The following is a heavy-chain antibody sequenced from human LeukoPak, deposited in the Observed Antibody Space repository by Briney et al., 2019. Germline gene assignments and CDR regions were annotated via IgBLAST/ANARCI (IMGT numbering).Heavy chain of an antibody. V-gene: IGHV4-59*12. CDR2: IYYSGST. CDR3: ARGPVGNYFDY. J-gene: IGHJ4*02. Sequence: SETLSLTCTVSGGSISSYYWSWIRQPPGKGLEWIGYIYYSGSTNYNPSLKSRVTISVDTSKNQFSLKLSSLTAADTAVYYCARGPVGNYFDYWGQGTLVTVSS. CDR1: GGSISSYY. D-gene: IGHD7-27*01.